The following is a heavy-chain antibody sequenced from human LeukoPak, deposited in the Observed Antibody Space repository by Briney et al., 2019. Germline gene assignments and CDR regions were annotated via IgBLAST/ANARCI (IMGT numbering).Heavy chain of an antibody. D-gene: IGHD3-22*01. CDR3: ARDEYYYDSSGSPHYGMDV. J-gene: IGHJ6*02. CDR1: GLTFSSYS. Sequence: GGSLRLSCAASGLTFSSYSMNWVRQAPGKGLELVSSISSSSSYIYYADSVKGRFTISRDNAKNSLYLQMNSLRAEDTAVYYCARDEYYYDSSGSPHYGMDVWGQGTTVTVSS. V-gene: IGHV3-21*01. CDR2: ISSSSSYI.